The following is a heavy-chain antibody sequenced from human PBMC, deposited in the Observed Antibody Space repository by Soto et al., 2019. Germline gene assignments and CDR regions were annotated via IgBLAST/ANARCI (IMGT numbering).Heavy chain of an antibody. J-gene: IGHJ6*02. V-gene: IGHV3-23*01. CDR2: ISGSGGST. CDR1: GFTFSSYA. D-gene: IGHD2-15*01. Sequence: QPGGSLRLSCAASGFTFSSYAMSWVRQAPGKGLEWVSAISGSGGSTYYADSVKGRFTISRDNSKNTLYLQMNSLRAEDTAVYYCAKVKGYCSGGSCYSGNGMDVWGQGTTVTVSS. CDR3: AKVKGYCSGGSCYSGNGMDV.